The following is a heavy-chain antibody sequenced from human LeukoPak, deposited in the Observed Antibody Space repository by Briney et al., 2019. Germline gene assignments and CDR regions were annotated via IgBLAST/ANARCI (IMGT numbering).Heavy chain of an antibody. J-gene: IGHJ4*02. Sequence: PGGSLRLSCAASGFTFSSYSMNWVRQAPGKGLEWVSSISSSSSYIYYADSVKGRLTISRDNAKNSLYLQMNSLRAEDTAVYYCARGYYDFWSGYLSPLDYWGQGTLVTVSS. CDR1: GFTFSSYS. CDR2: ISSSSSYI. D-gene: IGHD3-3*01. CDR3: ARGYYDFWSGYLSPLDY. V-gene: IGHV3-21*01.